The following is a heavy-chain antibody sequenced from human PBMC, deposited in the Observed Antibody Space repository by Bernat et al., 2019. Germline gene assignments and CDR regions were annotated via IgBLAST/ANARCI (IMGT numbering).Heavy chain of an antibody. CDR1: GFSFSSYW. CDR2: IRQDGNEE. Sequence: EVQLVESGGGLVQPGGSLRLSCAAPGFSFSSYWMTWVRQAPGKGLEWVANIRQDGNEEYYVDSVKGRFTISRDNAKNSLYLQMSSLRAEDTAVYYCARDFKDFDYWGQGTLVTVSS. V-gene: IGHV3-7*04. J-gene: IGHJ4*02. CDR3: ARDFKDFDY.